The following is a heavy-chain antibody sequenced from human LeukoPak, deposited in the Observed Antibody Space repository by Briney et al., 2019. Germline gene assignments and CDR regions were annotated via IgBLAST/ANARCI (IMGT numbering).Heavy chain of an antibody. CDR3: TRDRGSYYVDYFDY. V-gene: IGHV3-49*03. CDR2: IRSKAYGGTT. Sequence: GGSLRLSCTASGFTFGDYAMSWFRQAPGKGLEGVGFIRSKAYGGTTEYAASVKGRFTISRDDSKSIAYLQMNSLKTEDTAVYYCTRDRGSYYVDYFDYWGQGTLVTVSS. CDR1: GFTFGDYA. D-gene: IGHD1-26*01. J-gene: IGHJ4*02.